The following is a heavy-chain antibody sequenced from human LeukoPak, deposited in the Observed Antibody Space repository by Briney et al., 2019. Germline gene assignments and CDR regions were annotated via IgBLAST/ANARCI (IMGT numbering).Heavy chain of an antibody. Sequence: GGSLRLSCAASGFSFSRYGMHWVRQAPGEGLEWVGVIWYDGTKQYYADSVKGRFTISRDNSKNTLYLQMNSLRAEDTAVYYCARDLGGDSNYWGQGTLVTVSS. CDR1: GFSFSRYG. CDR2: IWYDGTKQ. D-gene: IGHD2-21*02. CDR3: ARDLGGDSNY. V-gene: IGHV3-33*01. J-gene: IGHJ4*02.